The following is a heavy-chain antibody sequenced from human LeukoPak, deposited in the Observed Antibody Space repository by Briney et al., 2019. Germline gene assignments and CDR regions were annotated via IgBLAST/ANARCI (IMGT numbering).Heavy chain of an antibody. CDR2: ISAYNGNT. Sequence: ASVKVSCKASGYTFTSYGISWVRQAPGQGFEWMGWISAYNGNTNYAQKLQGRVTMTTDTSTSTAYMELRSLRSDDTAVYYCARDPLVVGATLPDYWGQGTLVTVSS. J-gene: IGHJ4*02. CDR1: GYTFTSYG. V-gene: IGHV1-18*01. D-gene: IGHD1-26*01. CDR3: ARDPLVVGATLPDY.